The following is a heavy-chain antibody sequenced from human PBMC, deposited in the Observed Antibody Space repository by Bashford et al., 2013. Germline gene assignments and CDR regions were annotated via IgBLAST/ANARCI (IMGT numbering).Heavy chain of an antibody. CDR2: IGGSGAAT. V-gene: IGHV3-23*01. Sequence: GGSLRLSCAASGFIFNNYAMSWVRQAPGEGLEWVSAIGGSGAATYYADSVRGRFTISRDHSKNTLYLQMNSLRVEDTAIYYCGRLNCGPDCFRFNDYWGQGTLVTVSS. CDR3: GRLNCGPDCFRFNDY. D-gene: IGHD2-21*01. J-gene: IGHJ4*02. CDR1: GFIFNNYA.